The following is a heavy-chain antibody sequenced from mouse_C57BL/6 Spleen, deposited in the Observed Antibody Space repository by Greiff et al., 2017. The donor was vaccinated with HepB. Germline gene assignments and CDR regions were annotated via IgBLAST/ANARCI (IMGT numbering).Heavy chain of an antibody. D-gene: IGHD1-1*01. V-gene: IGHV1-80*01. CDR1: GYAFSSYW. CDR2: IYPGDGDT. Sequence: VQLVESGAELVKPGASVKISCKASGYAFSSYWMNWVKQRPGKGLEWIGQIYPGDGDTNYNGKFKGKATLTADKSSSTAYMQLSSLTSEDSAVYFCAIITTVAHYFDYWGQGTTLTVSS. CDR3: AIITTVAHYFDY. J-gene: IGHJ2*01.